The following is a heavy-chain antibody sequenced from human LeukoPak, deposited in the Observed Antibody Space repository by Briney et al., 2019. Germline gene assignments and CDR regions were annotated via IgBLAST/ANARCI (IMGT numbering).Heavy chain of an antibody. CDR3: ARGLRWLQKLGSY. V-gene: IGHV1-8*01. D-gene: IGHD5-12*01. J-gene: IGHJ4*02. CDR1: GYTFTSYD. CDR2: MDPNSGNT. Sequence: ASVKVSCKASGYTFTSYDINWVRQATGQGLEWMGWMDPNSGNTGYAQKFQGRVTMTRNTSISTAYMELSSLRSEDTAVYYCARGLRWLQKLGSYWGQGTLVTVSS.